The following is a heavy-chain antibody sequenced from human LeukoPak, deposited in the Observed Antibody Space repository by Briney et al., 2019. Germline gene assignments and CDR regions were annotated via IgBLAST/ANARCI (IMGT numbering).Heavy chain of an antibody. CDR1: GFTFSSYG. D-gene: IGHD2-2*01. CDR2: IWYDGSNK. V-gene: IGHV3-33*01. CDR3: ACSSTRRWFDP. J-gene: IGHJ5*02. Sequence: GGSLRLSCAASGFTFSSYGMHWVRQAPGKGLEWVAVIWYDGSNKYYADSVKGRFTISRDNSKNTLYLQMNSLRAEDTAVYYCACSSTRRWFDPWGQGTLVTVSS.